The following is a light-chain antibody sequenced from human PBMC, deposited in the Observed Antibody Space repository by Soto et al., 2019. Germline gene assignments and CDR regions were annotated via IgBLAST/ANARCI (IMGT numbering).Light chain of an antibody. CDR2: DVS. J-gene: IGLJ2*01. Sequence: QSALTQPRSVSGSPGQSVTISCTGTSSDVGGYNYVSWYQQHPGKAPKLMIYDVSKRPSGVPDRFSGSKSGNTASLTISGLQAEYEADYYCCSYAGSQVFGGGTKVTVL. V-gene: IGLV2-11*01. CDR3: CSYAGSQV. CDR1: SSDVGGYNY.